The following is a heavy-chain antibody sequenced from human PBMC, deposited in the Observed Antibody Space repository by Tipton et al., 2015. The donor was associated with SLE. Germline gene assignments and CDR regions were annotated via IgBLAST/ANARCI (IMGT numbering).Heavy chain of an antibody. J-gene: IGHJ5*02. V-gene: IGHV4-34*01. D-gene: IGHD2-21*02. Sequence: LRLSCVVYGGSFSGYYRSWIRQSPGKGLEWIGQINQSGGIDYNPSLKNRVTISVDTSKNQFSLTLRSVTAADTAIYYCARGLQAFCGGDCPFDLWGQGTLVTVSS. CDR2: INQSGGI. CDR1: GGSFSGYY. CDR3: ARGLQAFCGGDCPFDL.